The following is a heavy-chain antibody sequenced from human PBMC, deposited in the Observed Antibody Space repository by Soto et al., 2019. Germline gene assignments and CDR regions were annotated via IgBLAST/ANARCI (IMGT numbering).Heavy chain of an antibody. CDR3: ARDPYYGDYVGYYYYGMDV. CDR1: GYTFPSHY. V-gene: IGHV1-46*01. J-gene: IGHJ6*02. D-gene: IGHD4-17*01. Sequence: ASVKVSCKASGYTFPSHYLPWVRQAPGQGLEWMGIINPSGGSTSYAQKFQGRVTMTRDTSTSTVYMGLSSLRSEDTAVYYCARDPYYGDYVGYYYYGMDVWGQGTTVTVSS. CDR2: INPSGGST.